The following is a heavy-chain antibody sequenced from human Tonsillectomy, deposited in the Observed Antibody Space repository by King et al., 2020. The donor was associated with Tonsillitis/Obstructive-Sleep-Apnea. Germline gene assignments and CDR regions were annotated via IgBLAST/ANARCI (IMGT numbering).Heavy chain of an antibody. V-gene: IGHV4-59*01. Sequence: QVQLQESGPGLVKPSETLSLTCTVSGGSISSYYWSWIRQPPGKGLEWIGYIYYSGSTNYNPSLKSRVTISVDTSNNKFSLKLSSVTAADTAVYYCARTEATIVTHYFDNWGQGTLVTVSS. CDR1: GGSISSYY. CDR3: ARTEATIVTHYFDN. J-gene: IGHJ4*02. CDR2: IYYSGST. D-gene: IGHD2/OR15-2a*01.